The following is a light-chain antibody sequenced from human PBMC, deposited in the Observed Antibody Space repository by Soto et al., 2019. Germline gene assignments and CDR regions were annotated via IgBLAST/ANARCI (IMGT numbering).Light chain of an antibody. V-gene: IGKV3D-15*01. CDR3: QQYSKWPLT. CDR1: QSVSSS. CDR2: GAS. Sequence: EIVMTQSPATMSVSPGERATLSCRTRQSVSSSLAWYQQKPGQAPRLLIYGASTRATGIPARFSGSGSATEFTLTVSSLQSEDFAVYYCQQYSKWPLTFGGGTKVEIK. J-gene: IGKJ4*01.